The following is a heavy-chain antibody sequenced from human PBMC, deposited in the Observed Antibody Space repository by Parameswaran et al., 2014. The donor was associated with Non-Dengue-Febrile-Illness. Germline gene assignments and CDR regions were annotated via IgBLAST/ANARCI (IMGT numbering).Heavy chain of an antibody. CDR1: GDSIISNSW. V-gene: IGHV4-4*02. CDR3: ARVFRGYYDSSGRFDY. CDR2: VFHTGTT. Sequence: SETLSLTCGVSGDSIISNSWWSWLRQPPGKGLEWIGEVFHTGTTNYNPSLKSRVTFSVDKSKNQFSLKLTSVTAADVAVYYCARVFRGYYDSSGRFDYWGQGTLVTVSS. D-gene: IGHD3-22*01. J-gene: IGHJ4*02.